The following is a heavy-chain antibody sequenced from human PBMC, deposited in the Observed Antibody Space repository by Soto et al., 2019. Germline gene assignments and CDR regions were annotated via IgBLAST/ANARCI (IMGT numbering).Heavy chain of an antibody. V-gene: IGHV3-48*01. Sequence: GGSLRLSCAASGLAFRSYSMNWVRQAPGKGLEWVSYISSSSSTIDYADSVRGRFTISRDNANNSLYLQMNSLRAEDTAVFYCARDLSEITFGGVIVRHDAFDLWGQGTMVTVS. D-gene: IGHD3-16*02. CDR2: ISSSSSTI. CDR1: GLAFRSYS. CDR3: ARDLSEITFGGVIVRHDAFDL. J-gene: IGHJ3*01.